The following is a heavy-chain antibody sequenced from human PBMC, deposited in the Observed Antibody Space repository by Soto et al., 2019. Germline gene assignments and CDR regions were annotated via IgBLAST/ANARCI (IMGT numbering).Heavy chain of an antibody. CDR2: ISAYTGNT. D-gene: IGHD2-2*01. V-gene: IGHV1-18*01. J-gene: IGHJ5*02. Sequence: GASVKVSCKASGYTFTSYGISWVRQSPGQGLEWMGWISAYTGNTNYAQKLQGRVTMPTDTSTSTAYMGLRSLRSDDTAVYYCARGSQKCSSTSCYFWRDVCDPWGQGTLVTLSS. CDR1: GYTFTSYG. CDR3: ARGSQKCSSTSCYFWRDVCDP.